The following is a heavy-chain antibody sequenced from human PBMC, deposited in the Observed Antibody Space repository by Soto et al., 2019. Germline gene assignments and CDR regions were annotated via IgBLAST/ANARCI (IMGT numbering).Heavy chain of an antibody. CDR3: ARGRGTWYYYDSSGYYFDY. CDR2: INHSGST. CDR1: GGSFSGYY. J-gene: IGHJ4*02. D-gene: IGHD3-22*01. Sequence: SETLSLTCAVYGGSFSGYYWSWIRQPPGKGLEWIGEINHSGSTNYNPSLKSRVTISVDTSKNQFSLKLSSVTAADTAVYYCARGRGTWYYYDSSGYYFDYWGQGTLVTVSS. V-gene: IGHV4-34*01.